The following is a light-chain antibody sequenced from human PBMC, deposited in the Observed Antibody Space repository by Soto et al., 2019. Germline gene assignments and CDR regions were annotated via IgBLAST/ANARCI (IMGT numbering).Light chain of an antibody. J-gene: IGKJ3*01. CDR2: GAS. Sequence: VFTQSPCALSLSQGERATLSCRASQSVSSSYLAWYQQKPGQAPRLLIYGASSRATGIPDRFSGSGSGTDFTLTISRLEPEDFSVYYCHQYGTAPLPFCPGTKVDI. CDR1: QSVSSSY. CDR3: HQYGTAPLP. V-gene: IGKV3-20*01.